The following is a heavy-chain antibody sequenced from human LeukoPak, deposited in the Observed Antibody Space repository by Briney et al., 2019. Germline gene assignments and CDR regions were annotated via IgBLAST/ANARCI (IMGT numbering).Heavy chain of an antibody. CDR2: IKSKTDGGTT. CDR1: GFTFSNAW. Sequence: GRSLRLSCATSGFTFSNAWMNWVRQAPGKGLEWVGHIKSKTDGGTTDYAAPVKGRFTISRDDSKNTLYLQMNSLKTEDTAVYYCIRYGYNLAEYYQHWGQGTLVTVSS. CDR3: IRYGYNLAEYYQH. J-gene: IGHJ1*01. V-gene: IGHV3-15*07. D-gene: IGHD5-24*01.